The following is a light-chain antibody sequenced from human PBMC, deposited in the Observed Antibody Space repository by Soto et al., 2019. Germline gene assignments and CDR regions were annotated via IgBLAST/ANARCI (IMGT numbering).Light chain of an antibody. Sequence: QSVLTQPASVSGSPGQSITISCTGTSSDVGGYNYVSWYQQHPGKAPKLMIYEVSNRPSGVSNRFSGSKSGNTASLTISGLQAEDDDDYYCSSYTSSSTHYVFGTGTKVTVL. CDR2: EVS. CDR1: SSDVGGYNY. J-gene: IGLJ1*01. CDR3: SSYTSSSTHYV. V-gene: IGLV2-14*01.